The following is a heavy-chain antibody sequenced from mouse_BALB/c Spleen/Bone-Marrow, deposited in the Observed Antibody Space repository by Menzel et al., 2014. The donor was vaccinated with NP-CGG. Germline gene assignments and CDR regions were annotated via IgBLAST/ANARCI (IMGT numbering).Heavy chain of an antibody. CDR3: ARRDYWYFDV. CDR1: GYTFTSYW. V-gene: IGHV1-7*01. Sequence: VMLVESGAELAKPGASVKMSCKASGYTFTSYWMHWVKQRPGQGLEWIGYINPSTGYTEYNQKFKDKATLTADKSSSTAYMQLSSLTSADSAVYYCARRDYWYFDVWGAGTTVTVSS. J-gene: IGHJ1*01. CDR2: INPSTGYT.